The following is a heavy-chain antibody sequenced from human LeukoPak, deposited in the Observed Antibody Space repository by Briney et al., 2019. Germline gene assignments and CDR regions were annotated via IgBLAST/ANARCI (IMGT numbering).Heavy chain of an antibody. D-gene: IGHD1-26*01. J-gene: IGHJ4*02. CDR1: GFTFSSYG. Sequence: GGSLRLSCEASGFTFSSYGIHWVRQAPGKGLKWVAVIWSDGSNKYYADSVKGRFTISRDNSKDTLYLQLNSLRAEDTAVYYCARASGSFDYWGQGTLVSVSS. CDR3: ARASGSFDY. V-gene: IGHV3-33*01. CDR2: IWSDGSNK.